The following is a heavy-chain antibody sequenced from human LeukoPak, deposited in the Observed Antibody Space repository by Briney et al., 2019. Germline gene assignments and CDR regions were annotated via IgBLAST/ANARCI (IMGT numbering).Heavy chain of an antibody. V-gene: IGHV1-69*13. CDR3: ARGYSSSSYYYGTDV. Sequence: ASVKVSCKASGGTFSSYAISWVRQAPGQGLEWMGGIIPIFGTANYAQKFQGRITITADESTSTAYMELSSLRSEDTAVYYCARGYSSSSYYYGTDVWGQGTTATVSS. CDR1: GGTFSSYA. J-gene: IGHJ6*02. CDR2: IIPIFGTA. D-gene: IGHD6-6*01.